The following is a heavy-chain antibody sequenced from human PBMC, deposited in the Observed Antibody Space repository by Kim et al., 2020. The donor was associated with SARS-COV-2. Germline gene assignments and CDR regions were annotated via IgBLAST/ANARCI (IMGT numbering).Heavy chain of an antibody. D-gene: IGHD3-22*01. CDR1: GGSLTGYY. CDR2: INHSGGT. J-gene: IGHJ4*01. V-gene: IGHV4-34*01. CDR3: SRGAPMIVVIITQTFDY. Sequence: SETLSLTCTVSGGSLTGYYWSWIRQPPGKGMEWIGEINHSGGTKYNPSFKSRVTMSVDTSRTEFSLKLRSVTAADTAVYYCSRGAPMIVVIITQTFDYWG.